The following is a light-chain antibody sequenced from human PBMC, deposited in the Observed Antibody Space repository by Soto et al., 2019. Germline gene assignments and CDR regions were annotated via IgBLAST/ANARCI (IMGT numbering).Light chain of an antibody. V-gene: IGLV2-8*01. CDR3: SSSAGSNNCGV. Sequence: QSALTQPPSASGSPGQSVTISCTGTSSDVGGYNYVSWYQQHPGKAPKLMIYEVTKRPSGVPDRFSGCKSGNTASLTVSGLQAEDEADYYCSSSAGSNNCGVFGGGTQLTVL. CDR1: SSDVGGYNY. CDR2: EVT. J-gene: IGLJ3*02.